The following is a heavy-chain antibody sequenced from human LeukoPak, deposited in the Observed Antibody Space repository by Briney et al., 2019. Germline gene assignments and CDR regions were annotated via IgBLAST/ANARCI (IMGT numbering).Heavy chain of an antibody. J-gene: IGHJ4*02. Sequence: PGGSLRLSCTASGFTFSGYSMNWIRQAPGKGLEWVAVISYDGSNKYYADSVKGRFTISRDNSKNTLYLQMNSLRAEDTAVYYCARDRLGRGLDYWGQGTLVTVSS. CDR2: ISYDGSNK. V-gene: IGHV3-30*03. CDR1: GFTFSGYS. D-gene: IGHD3-10*01. CDR3: ARDRLGRGLDY.